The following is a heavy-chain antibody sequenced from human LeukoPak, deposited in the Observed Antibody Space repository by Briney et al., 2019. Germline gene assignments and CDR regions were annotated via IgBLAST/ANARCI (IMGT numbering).Heavy chain of an antibody. D-gene: IGHD6-13*01. V-gene: IGHV3-7*03. J-gene: IGHJ4*02. CDR3: ALLGYSSSWYYFDY. CDR2: IKQDGSEK. Sequence: GGSLRLSCAASGFTFSSYWMSWVRQAPGKGLEWVANIKQDGSEKYYVDSVKGRFTISRDNAKNSLYLQMNSLRAEDTAVYYCALLGYSSSWYYFDYWGQGTLATVSS. CDR1: GFTFSSYW.